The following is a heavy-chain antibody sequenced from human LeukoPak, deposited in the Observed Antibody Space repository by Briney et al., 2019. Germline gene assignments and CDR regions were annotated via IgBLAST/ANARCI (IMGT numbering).Heavy chain of an antibody. CDR3: ANPDIVVVPAASTD. Sequence: GGSLRLSCAASGFNFSSYSMNWVRQAPGKGLEWVSSISSSSSFRYYADSVKGRFTISRDNAKNSLYLQMNSLRAEDTAVYYCANPDIVVVPAASTDWGQGTLVTVSS. J-gene: IGHJ4*02. CDR1: GFNFSSYS. CDR2: ISSSSSFR. V-gene: IGHV3-21*01. D-gene: IGHD2-2*01.